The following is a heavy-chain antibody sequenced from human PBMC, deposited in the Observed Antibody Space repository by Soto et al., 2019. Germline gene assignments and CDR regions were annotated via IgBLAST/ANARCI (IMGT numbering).Heavy chain of an antibody. CDR2: IYYSGST. CDR1: GDSVSSGNYY. J-gene: IGHJ5*02. CDR3: ARVVVVVARVVNWFDP. V-gene: IGHV4-31*03. D-gene: IGHD2-15*01. Sequence: SETLSLTCTVSGDSVSSGNYYWSWIRQPPGKGLEWIGYIYYSGSTYYNPSLKSRVTISVDTSKNQFSLKLSSVTAADTAVYYCARVVVVVARVVNWFDPWGQGTLVTVSS.